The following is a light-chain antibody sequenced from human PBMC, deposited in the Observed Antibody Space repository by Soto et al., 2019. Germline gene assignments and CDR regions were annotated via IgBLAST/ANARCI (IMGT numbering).Light chain of an antibody. V-gene: IGKV3-20*01. CDR3: QQYGSSPRT. CDR1: QSVSSSY. Sequence: SGWTQSPGALSLSPGERATLSCGASQSVSSSYLAWYQQKPGQAPRLLIYGASTRATGIPDRFSGSGSGTDFTLTISRLEPEDFAVYYCQQYGSSPRTFGQGTKVEIK. CDR2: GAS. J-gene: IGKJ1*01.